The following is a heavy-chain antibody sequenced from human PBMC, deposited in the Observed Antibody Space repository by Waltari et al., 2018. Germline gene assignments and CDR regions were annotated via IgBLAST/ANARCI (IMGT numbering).Heavy chain of an antibody. D-gene: IGHD3-10*01. J-gene: IGHJ6*02. V-gene: IGHV6-1*01. Sequence: QVQLQQSGPGLVKPSQTLSPTCAISGDSVSSNSAAWNLNRPSPSIGLEWLGMTDEVANRYNDDAVSVKSRITINPDTSKNQLSLQLKSVTPEDTAVYYCARDQGYYGSGSYSHYYYGMDVWGQGTTVTVSS. CDR3: ARDQGYYGSGSYSHYYYGMDV. CDR2: TDEVANRYN. CDR1: GDSVSSNSAA.